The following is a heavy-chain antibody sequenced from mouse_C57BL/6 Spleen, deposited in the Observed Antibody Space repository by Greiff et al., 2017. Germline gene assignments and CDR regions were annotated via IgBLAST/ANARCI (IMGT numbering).Heavy chain of an antibody. D-gene: IGHD1-1*01. J-gene: IGHJ4*01. CDR2: IWRGGST. V-gene: IGHV2-5*01. CDR1: GFSLTSYG. Sequence: VQLVESGPGLVQPSQSLSITCTVSGFSLTSYGVHWVRQSPGKGLEWLGVIWRGGSTDYNAAFMSRLSITKDNSKSQVFFKMNSLQADDTAIYYCAHTTVVADYYAMDYWGQGTSVTVSS. CDR3: AHTTVVADYYAMDY.